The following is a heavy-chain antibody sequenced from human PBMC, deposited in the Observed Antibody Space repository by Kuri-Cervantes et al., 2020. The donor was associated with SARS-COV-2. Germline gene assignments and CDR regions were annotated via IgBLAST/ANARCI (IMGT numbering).Heavy chain of an antibody. CDR3: ARDIRQWQKSSGY. CDR2: IYSGGST. V-gene: IGHV3-66*01. J-gene: IGHJ4*02. Sequence: GGSLRLSCAASGFTFSSYSMNWVRQAPGKGLEWVSVIYSGGSTYYADSVKGRFTISRDNSKNTLYLQMNSLRAEDTAVYYCARDIRQWQKSSGYWGQGTLVTVSS. D-gene: IGHD6-19*01. CDR1: GFTFSSYS.